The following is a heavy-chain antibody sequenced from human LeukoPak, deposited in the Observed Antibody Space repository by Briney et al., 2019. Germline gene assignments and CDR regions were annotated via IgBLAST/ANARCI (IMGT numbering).Heavy chain of an antibody. CDR1: GDTVSSINGA. CDR2: TYYRSKLYS. V-gene: IGHV6-1*01. Sequence: SQTLSVTCAVSGDTVSSINGAWNWVRQSQSIGLEWLVRTYYRSKLYSEYAGPMQDRISINTDTSKNQFTLHLFSVTPDDTAVYYCARDVATTGWYTLDYWGQGTRVTVSS. D-gene: IGHD6-19*01. J-gene: IGHJ4*02. CDR3: ARDVATTGWYTLDY.